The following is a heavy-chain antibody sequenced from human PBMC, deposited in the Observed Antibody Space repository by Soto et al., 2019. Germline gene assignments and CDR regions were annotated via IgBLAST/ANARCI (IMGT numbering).Heavy chain of an antibody. CDR2: INGDGSTT. CDR3: VRGNRGRYYFDY. D-gene: IGHD1-1*01. J-gene: IGHJ4*02. Sequence: EVQLVESGGGLVQPGGSLRLSCAASGFTFSSYWIHWVRQAPGEGLVWVSRINGDGSTTNYADSVKGRFTISRDNAQNTLYLQMNSLRVEDTAVYYCVRGNRGRYYFDYWGQGTLVSVSS. V-gene: IGHV3-74*01. CDR1: GFTFSSYW.